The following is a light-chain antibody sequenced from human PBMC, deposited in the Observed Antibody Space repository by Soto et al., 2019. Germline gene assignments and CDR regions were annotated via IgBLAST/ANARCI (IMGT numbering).Light chain of an antibody. CDR1: QSVSSSY. Sequence: EIVLTQSPGTLSLSPGERATLSCRASQSVSSSYLAWYQQKPGQAPRLLIYGASSRATCIPDRFSGSGSGTDFTLTISRLEPEDFAVYYCQQYDSSPYTFGQGTKLEIK. CDR2: GAS. CDR3: QQYDSSPYT. J-gene: IGKJ2*01. V-gene: IGKV3-20*01.